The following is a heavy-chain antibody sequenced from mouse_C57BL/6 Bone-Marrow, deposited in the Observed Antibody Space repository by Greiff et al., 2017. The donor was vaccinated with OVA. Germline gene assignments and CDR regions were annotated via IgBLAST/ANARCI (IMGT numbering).Heavy chain of an antibody. CDR1: GFSLTSYG. J-gene: IGHJ2*01. CDR2: IWSGGST. D-gene: IGHD1-1*01. V-gene: IGHV2-4*01. Sequence: QVHVKQSGPGLVQPSPSLSITCTVSGFSLTSYGVHWVRQPPGKGLEWLGVIWSGGSTDYNAAFISRLSISKDNSKCQVFFKMNSLQADDTAIYCCARGGSSFDYWGQGTTLTVSS. CDR3: ARGGSSFDY.